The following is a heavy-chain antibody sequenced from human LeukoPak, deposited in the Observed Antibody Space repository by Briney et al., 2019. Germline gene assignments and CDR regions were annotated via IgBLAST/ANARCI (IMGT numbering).Heavy chain of an antibody. CDR3: ARDSGRRGYPEYSFDY. CDR1: RGSIGTYY. J-gene: IGHJ4*02. Sequence: SETLSLTCTVSRGSIGTYYWRWIRQPAGKGLDWIGRIYTSGSTKKNPSLSSRVTISIDASKNQFSLRLSSLTAADTAIYYCARDSGRRGYPEYSFDYWGQGTPVIVSS. V-gene: IGHV4-4*07. CDR2: IYTSGST. D-gene: IGHD3-10*01.